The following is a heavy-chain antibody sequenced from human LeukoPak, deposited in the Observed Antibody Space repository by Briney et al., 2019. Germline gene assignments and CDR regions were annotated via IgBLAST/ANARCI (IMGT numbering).Heavy chain of an antibody. J-gene: IGHJ4*02. V-gene: IGHV1-2*02. D-gene: IGHD5-12*01. CDR2: INPNSGGT. Sequence: GASVKVSCKASGYTFTGYYVHWVRQAPGQGLEWMGWINPNSGGTNYAQKFQGRVTMTRDTSISTAYMELSRLRSDDTAVYYCARDLDIVATILDYWGQGTLVTVSS. CDR3: ARDLDIVATILDY. CDR1: GYTFTGYY.